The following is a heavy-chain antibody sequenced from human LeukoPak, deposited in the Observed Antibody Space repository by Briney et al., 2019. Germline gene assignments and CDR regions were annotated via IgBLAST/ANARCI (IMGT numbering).Heavy chain of an antibody. J-gene: IGHJ4*02. CDR2: IYYSGST. D-gene: IGHD5/OR15-5a*01. V-gene: IGHV4-59*01. Sequence: SETLSLTCTVSGGSISSYYWSWIRQPPGKGLEWIGYIYYSGSTNYNPSLKSRVTISVDTSKNQFSLKLSSVTAADTAVYYCARSTGQDRGQGTLVTVSS. CDR3: ARSTGQD. CDR1: GGSISSYY.